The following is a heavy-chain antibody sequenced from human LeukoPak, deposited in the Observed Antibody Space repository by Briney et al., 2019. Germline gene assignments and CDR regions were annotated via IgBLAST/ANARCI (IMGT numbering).Heavy chain of an antibody. V-gene: IGHV4-38-2*02. D-gene: IGHD4-23*01. CDR2: IYHSGST. CDR1: GGSISSSY. Sequence: SETLSLTCTVSGGSISSSYWSWIRQPPGKGLEWIGSIYHSGSTYYNPSLKSRVTISVDTSKNQFSLKPSSVTAADTAVYYCARVSPNSGAYYFDYWGQGTLVTVSS. J-gene: IGHJ4*02. CDR3: ARVSPNSGAYYFDY.